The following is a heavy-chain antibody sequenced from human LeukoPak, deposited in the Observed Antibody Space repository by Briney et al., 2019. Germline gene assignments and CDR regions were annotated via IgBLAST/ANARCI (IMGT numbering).Heavy chain of an antibody. CDR2: IIPIFGTA. J-gene: IGHJ6*02. CDR1: GGTFSSYA. V-gene: IGHV1-69*13. D-gene: IGHD1-26*01. CDR3: ASPTSGRELLDYGMDV. Sequence: ASVKVSCKASGGTFSSYAISWVRQAPGQGLEWMGGIIPIFGTANHAQKFQGRVTITADESTSTAYMELSSLRSEDTAVYYCASPTSGRELLDYGMDVWGQGTTVTVSS.